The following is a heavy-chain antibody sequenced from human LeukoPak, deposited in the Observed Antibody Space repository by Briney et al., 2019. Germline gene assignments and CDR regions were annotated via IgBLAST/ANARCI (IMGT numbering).Heavy chain of an antibody. CDR2: ISGSGGST. D-gene: IGHD3-22*01. J-gene: IGHJ6*02. Sequence: GGSLRLSCAASGFTFSIYAMSCVRQAPGRGREWVSSISGSGGSTYYADSVKGRFNISRDNSKNTLYLQMNSLSAEDTAVYYCATKRMYYYDSSGYYYYYYYGMDVWGQGTTVTVSS. CDR1: GFTFSIYA. V-gene: IGHV3-23*01. CDR3: ATKRMYYYDSSGYYYYYYYGMDV.